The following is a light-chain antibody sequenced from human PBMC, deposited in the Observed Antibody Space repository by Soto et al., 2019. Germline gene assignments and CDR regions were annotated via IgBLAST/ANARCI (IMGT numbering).Light chain of an antibody. J-gene: IGKJ1*01. CDR1: QSVSNNY. Sequence: EIVLTQSPGTPSLSPGERATLSCRASQSVSNNYLAWYQQKPGQAPRRLIFGASGRATGIPDRFSGSGSGTDFTLTISRLEPEDFAVYYCQQYGTSPTFGQGTKV. V-gene: IGKV3-20*01. CDR2: GAS. CDR3: QQYGTSPT.